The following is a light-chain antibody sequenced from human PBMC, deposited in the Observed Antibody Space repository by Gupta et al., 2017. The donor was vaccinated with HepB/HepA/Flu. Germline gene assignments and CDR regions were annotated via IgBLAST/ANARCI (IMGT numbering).Light chain of an antibody. CDR3: MQDLQSPRT. CDR1: QSLVKSNGYNY. CDR2: LGS. V-gene: IGKV2-28*01. Sequence: DIVITQSPLSLPVTPGESASISCRSSQSLVKSNGYNYLEWYLQKPGQSPQLLIYLGSSRASGVPDRFSGSGSGADFTLKISRVEADDVGVYYCMQDLQSPRTFGQGTKLEIK. J-gene: IGKJ2*02.